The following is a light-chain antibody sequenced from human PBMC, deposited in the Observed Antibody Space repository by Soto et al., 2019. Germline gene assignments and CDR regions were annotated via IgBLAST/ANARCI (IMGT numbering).Light chain of an antibody. CDR1: SCDVGAYNY. CDR2: EVS. V-gene: IGLV2-14*01. CDR3: SSYTSSNTLV. Sequence: QSALTQPASVSGSPGQSITISWTGTSCDVGAYNYVSWYQQHPGKAPKLMIFEVSDRPSGVSNRFSGSKSGNTASLPISGLQAEDEEAYYCSSYTSSNTLVFGGGTKLTVL. J-gene: IGLJ2*01.